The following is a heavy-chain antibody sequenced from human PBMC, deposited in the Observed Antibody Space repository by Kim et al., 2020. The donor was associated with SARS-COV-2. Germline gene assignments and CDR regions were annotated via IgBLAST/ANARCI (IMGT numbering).Heavy chain of an antibody. D-gene: IGHD3-10*01. V-gene: IGHV1-69*13. CDR2: IIPIFGTA. J-gene: IGHJ6*02. Sequence: SVKVSCKASGGTFSSYAISWVRQAPGQGLEWMGGIIPIFGTANYAQKFQGRVTITADESTSTAYMELSSLRSEDTAVYYCAGFTMVRGVPQNYYYYGMDVWGQGTTVTVSS. CDR3: AGFTMVRGVPQNYYYYGMDV. CDR1: GGTFSSYA.